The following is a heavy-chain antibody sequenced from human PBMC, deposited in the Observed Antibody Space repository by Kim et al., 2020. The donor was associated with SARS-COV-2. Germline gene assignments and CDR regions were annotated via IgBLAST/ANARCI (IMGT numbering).Heavy chain of an antibody. J-gene: IGHJ4*02. CDR2: IWSDGTKE. CDR3: ARDKGERYSDY. CDR1: GLPFSASG. Sequence: GGSLRLSCAASGLPFSASGMHWVRQAPGKGLERVAMIWSDGTKEYYADSVKGRFSISRDNSKNTVYLQMNSLRAEDTAVYYCARDKGERYSDYWGQGTLVTVSS. D-gene: IGHD3-16*01. V-gene: IGHV3-33*01.